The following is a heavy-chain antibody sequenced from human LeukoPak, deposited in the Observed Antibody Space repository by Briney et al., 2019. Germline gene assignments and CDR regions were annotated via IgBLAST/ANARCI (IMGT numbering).Heavy chain of an antibody. CDR1: GFTFSSYS. V-gene: IGHV4-34*01. J-gene: IGHJ4*02. Sequence: SGGSLRLSCAASGFTFSSYSMNWVRQAPGKGLEWIGEINHSGSTNYNPSLKSRVTISVDTSKNQFSPKLSSVTAADTAVYYCARSQWLADYFDYWGQGTLVTVSS. D-gene: IGHD6-19*01. CDR2: INHSGST. CDR3: ARSQWLADYFDY.